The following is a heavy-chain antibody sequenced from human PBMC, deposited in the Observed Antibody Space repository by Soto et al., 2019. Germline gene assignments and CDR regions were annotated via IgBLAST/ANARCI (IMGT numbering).Heavy chain of an antibody. D-gene: IGHD3-9*01. CDR2: IVVGSGNT. Sequence: SVKVSCKASGFTFSSSAVQWVRQARGQRLEWIGKIVVGSGNTNYAQKFQERVTITRDVSTSTAYMELSSLRSEDTAFYYCAAFDPGPMGFDPWGQGTLVTVSS. V-gene: IGHV1-58*01. CDR1: GFTFSSSA. J-gene: IGHJ5*02. CDR3: AAFDPGPMGFDP.